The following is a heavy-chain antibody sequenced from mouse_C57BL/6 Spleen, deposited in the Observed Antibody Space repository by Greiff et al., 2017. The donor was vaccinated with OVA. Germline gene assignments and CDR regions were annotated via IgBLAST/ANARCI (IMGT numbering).Heavy chain of an antibody. J-gene: IGHJ1*03. Sequence: VQLQQSGAELMKPGASVKLSCKATGYTFTGYWIEWVKQRPGHGLEWIGEILPGSGSTNYNEKFKGKATFTADTSSNTAYMQLSSLTTEDSAIYYCARGGSTVVEDYWYFDVWGTGTTVTVSS. CDR2: ILPGSGST. CDR1: GYTFTGYW. V-gene: IGHV1-9*01. D-gene: IGHD1-1*01. CDR3: ARGGSTVVEDYWYFDV.